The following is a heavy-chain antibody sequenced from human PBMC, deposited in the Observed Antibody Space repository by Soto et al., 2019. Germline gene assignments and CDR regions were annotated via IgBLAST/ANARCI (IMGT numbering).Heavy chain of an antibody. CDR1: GASISSDNR. CDR3: ARGRSGGSRILNWFDP. D-gene: IGHD2-15*01. Sequence: PSETLSLTCAVSGASISSDNRWTWVRQPPREGLEWIGEISQSGTTKYNPSLASRVTISVDKSKNQFSLRLTSMTAADTAVYYCARGRSGGSRILNWFDPWGQGTLVTVSS. CDR2: ISQSGTT. J-gene: IGHJ5*02. V-gene: IGHV4-4*02.